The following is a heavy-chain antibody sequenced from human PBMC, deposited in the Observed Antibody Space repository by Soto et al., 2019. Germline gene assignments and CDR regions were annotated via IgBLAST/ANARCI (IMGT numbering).Heavy chain of an antibody. D-gene: IGHD2-15*01. Sequence: GGSLRLSCAASGFTFSDHYMDWVRQAPGKGLEWVGRTRNKANSYTTEYAASVIGRFTISRDDSKNSLYLQMNSLKTEDTAVYYCARDAVKNCSGGSCLWPDYYYYMDVWGKGTTVTVSS. CDR2: TRNKANSYTT. V-gene: IGHV3-72*01. CDR1: GFTFSDHY. CDR3: ARDAVKNCSGGSCLWPDYYYYMDV. J-gene: IGHJ6*03.